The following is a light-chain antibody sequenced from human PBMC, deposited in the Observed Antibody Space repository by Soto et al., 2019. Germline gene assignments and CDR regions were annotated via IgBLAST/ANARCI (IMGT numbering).Light chain of an antibody. Sequence: QSVLTQPASVSGSPGQSITISCTGTSSDVGDYNYVSWYQQHSGKAPKLMIYEVSNRPSGVSNRFSGSKSGNTASLTISGLQAEDEADYYCSSYTRTNTLLFGGGTKVTVL. CDR3: SSYTRTNTLL. J-gene: IGLJ2*01. V-gene: IGLV2-14*01. CDR2: EVS. CDR1: SSDVGDYNY.